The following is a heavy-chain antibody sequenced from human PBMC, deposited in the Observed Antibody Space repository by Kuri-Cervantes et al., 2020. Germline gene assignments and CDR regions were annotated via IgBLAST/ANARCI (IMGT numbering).Heavy chain of an antibody. Sequence: YNPSLKSRVTISVDTSKNQFSLKLGSVTAADTAVYYCARDGLGAAASLAFDIWGQGTMVTVSS. V-gene: IGHV4-39*07. J-gene: IGHJ3*02. D-gene: IGHD6-13*01. CDR3: ARDGLGAAASLAFDI.